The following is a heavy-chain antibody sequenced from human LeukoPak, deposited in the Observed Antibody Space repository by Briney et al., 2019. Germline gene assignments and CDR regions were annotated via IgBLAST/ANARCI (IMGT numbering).Heavy chain of an antibody. V-gene: IGHV3-66*01. CDR3: ARDSWSVAGLYY. Sequence: TGVSLRLSCAASGFTVSSNYMTWVRQAPGKGLEWVSLIYSGGTTYYADPVKGRFTISRDNSKNTLYLQMNSLRAEDTAVYYCARDSWSVAGLYYWGQGTVVTVSS. CDR1: GFTVSSNY. J-gene: IGHJ4*02. CDR2: IYSGGTT. D-gene: IGHD6-19*01.